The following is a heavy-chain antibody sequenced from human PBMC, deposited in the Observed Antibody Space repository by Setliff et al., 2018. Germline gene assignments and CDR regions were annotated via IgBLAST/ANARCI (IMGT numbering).Heavy chain of an antibody. CDR2: IYTSGGT. D-gene: IGHD2-15*01. CDR3: ARGVXGXRWTPRY. V-gene: IGHV4-4*08. J-gene: IGHJ4*02. Sequence: SETLSLTCTVSGDSMNDNHWTWMRQPPGKGLEWIGYIYTSGGTNHNPSLKSRVTISVDMTENQFSLILRSVVAADTAVYYCARGVXGXRWTPRYWGRGTLVTVSS. CDR1: GDSMNDNH.